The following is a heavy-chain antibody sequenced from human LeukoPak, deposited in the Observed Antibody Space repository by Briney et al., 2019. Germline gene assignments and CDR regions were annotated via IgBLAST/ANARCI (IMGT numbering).Heavy chain of an antibody. V-gene: IGHV1-24*01. CDR1: GYTLTELS. Sequence: EASVKVSCKVSGYTLTELSMHWVRQAPGKGLEWMGGFDPEDGETIYAQKFQGRVTMTEDTSTDTAYMELSSLRSEDTAVYYCARGKYAYYDILTGYYSYGMDVWGQGTTVTVSS. D-gene: IGHD3-9*01. CDR2: FDPEDGET. J-gene: IGHJ6*02. CDR3: ARGKYAYYDILTGYYSYGMDV.